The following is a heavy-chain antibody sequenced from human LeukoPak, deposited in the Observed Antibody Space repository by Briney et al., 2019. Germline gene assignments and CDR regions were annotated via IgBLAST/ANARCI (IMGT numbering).Heavy chain of an antibody. V-gene: IGHV4-31*03. D-gene: IGHD2-15*01. Sequence: SETLSLTCTVSGGSISSGGYYWSWIRQHPGKGLEWIGYIYYSGSTYYNPSLKSRVTISVDTSKNQFSLKLSSVTAADTAVYYCARYLLGHLDYWGQGTLVTVSS. CDR3: ARYLLGHLDY. J-gene: IGHJ4*02. CDR2: IYYSGST. CDR1: GGSISSGGYY.